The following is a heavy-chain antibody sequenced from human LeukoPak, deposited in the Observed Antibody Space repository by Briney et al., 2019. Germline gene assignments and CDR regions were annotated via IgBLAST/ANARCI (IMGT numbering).Heavy chain of an antibody. CDR1: GYTLTELS. CDR3: ARDCSGGSCYDY. D-gene: IGHD2-15*01. Sequence: ASVKVSCKVSGYTLTELSMHWVRQAPGKGLEWMGGFDPEDGETIYAQKFQGRVTMTEDTSTDTAYMELSSLRSEDMAVYYCARDCSGGSCYDYWGQGTLVTVSS. V-gene: IGHV1-24*01. CDR2: FDPEDGET. J-gene: IGHJ4*02.